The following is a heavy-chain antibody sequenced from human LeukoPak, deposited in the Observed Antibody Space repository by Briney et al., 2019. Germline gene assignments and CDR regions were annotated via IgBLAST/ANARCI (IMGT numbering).Heavy chain of an antibody. J-gene: IGHJ5*02. CDR2: INHSGST. D-gene: IGHD1-1*01. CDR1: GGSFSGYY. V-gene: IGHV4-34*01. CDR3: ARARRWNAAVEGWWFDP. Sequence: ASETLSLTCAVYGGSFSGYYWSWIRQPPGKGLEWIGEINHSGSTNYNPSLKSRVTISVDTSKNQFSLKLSSVTAADTAVYYCARARRWNAAVEGWWFDPWGQGSLVTVSS.